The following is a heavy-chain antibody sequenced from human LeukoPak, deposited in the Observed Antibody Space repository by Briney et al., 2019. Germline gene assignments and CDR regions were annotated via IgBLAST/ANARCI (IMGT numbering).Heavy chain of an antibody. CDR2: ICYSGST. J-gene: IGHJ4*02. CDR3: ARVTGYVMEDYFDY. CDR1: GGSISSYY. V-gene: IGHV4-59*01. Sequence: PSETLSLTCTVSGGSISSYYWSWIRQPPGKGLEWIGYICYSGSTNYNPSLKSRVTISVDTSKNQFSLRLSSVTAADTAVYYCARVTGYVMEDYFDYWGQGTLVTVSS. D-gene: IGHD6-13*01.